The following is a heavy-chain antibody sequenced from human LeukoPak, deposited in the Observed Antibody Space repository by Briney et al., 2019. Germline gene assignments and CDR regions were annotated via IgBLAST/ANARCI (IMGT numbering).Heavy chain of an antibody. CDR3: AKGSSGYFADL. J-gene: IGHJ5*02. D-gene: IGHD3-22*01. CDR1: GFIFNNYG. Sequence: GGSLRLSCAASGFIFNNYGLIWVRQAPGKGLEWVSAISNDGGGTQYADFVEGRFTISRDNSKNTLFLQMSSLRAEDTALYYCAKGSSGYFADLWGQGTLVTISS. V-gene: IGHV3-23*01. CDR2: ISNDGGGT.